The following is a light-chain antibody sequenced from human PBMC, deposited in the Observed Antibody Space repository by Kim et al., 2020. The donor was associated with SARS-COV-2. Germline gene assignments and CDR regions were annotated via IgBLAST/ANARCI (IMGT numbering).Light chain of an antibody. CDR1: SSDIGGYKY. Sequence: QSALTQPASVSGSPGQSITISCTGTSSDIGGYKYVSWYQQHPGKAPKLMIYDVSKRPSGVANRFSGPKSGNTASLTISGLQAGDEADYYCSSYTSSSTYYVFGTGTKVTVL. J-gene: IGLJ1*01. V-gene: IGLV2-14*01. CDR3: SSYTSSSTYYV. CDR2: DVS.